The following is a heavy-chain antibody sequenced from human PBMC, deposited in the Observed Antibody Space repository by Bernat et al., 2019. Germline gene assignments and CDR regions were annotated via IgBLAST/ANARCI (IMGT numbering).Heavy chain of an antibody. CDR1: GFTFSSYG. CDR3: AKDIEAAGTHSWGMDV. J-gene: IGHJ6*02. Sequence: QVQLVESGGGVVQPGRSLRLSFAASGFTFSSYGMHWVRQAPGKGLEWVAVISYDGSNKYYADSVKGRFTISRDNSKTTLYLQMNSLRAEDTAMYYCAKDIEAAGTHSWGMDVWGQGTTVTVSS. D-gene: IGHD6-13*01. V-gene: IGHV3-30*18. CDR2: ISYDGSNK.